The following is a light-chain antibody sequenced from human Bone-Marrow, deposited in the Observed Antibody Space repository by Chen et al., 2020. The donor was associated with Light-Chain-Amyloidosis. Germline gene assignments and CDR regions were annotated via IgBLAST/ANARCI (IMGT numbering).Light chain of an antibody. CDR3: SAYTITNNLV. V-gene: IGLV2-14*01. Sequence: QSALNQPASVSGSPGQSITISCTGTSSDVGGDNHVSWYQQHPDKAPKLMIYEVTNRPSWVPARFSGSKSDNTASLTISWLQTENEADYFCSAYTITNNLVIGSGTRVTVL. CDR2: EVT. J-gene: IGLJ1*01. CDR1: SSDVGGDNH.